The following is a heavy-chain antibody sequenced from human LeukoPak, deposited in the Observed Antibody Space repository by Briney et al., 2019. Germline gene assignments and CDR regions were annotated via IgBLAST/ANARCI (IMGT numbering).Heavy chain of an antibody. J-gene: IGHJ5*02. CDR2: MYHSGST. D-gene: IGHD6-19*01. Sequence: SETLSLTCTVSGYSIRSGYYWGWIRQPPGKGLEWIGSMYHSGSTDYNPSLNSRVTISVDTSKNQFSLKLSSVTAADTAVYYCAREVAVAGRPENWFDPWGQGTLVTVSS. CDR3: AREVAVAGRPENWFDP. CDR1: GYSIRSGYY. V-gene: IGHV4-38-2*02.